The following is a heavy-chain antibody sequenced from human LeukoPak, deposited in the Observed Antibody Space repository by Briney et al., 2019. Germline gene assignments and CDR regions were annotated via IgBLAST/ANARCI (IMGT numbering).Heavy chain of an antibody. CDR1: GFTFSNYW. D-gene: IGHD2-2*01. CDR3: ARVLYGSRVNVIDS. Sequence: GGSLRPSCAASGFTFSNYWINWVRQAPGKGLEWVANMNEYGSEKYYVDSVRGRFTISRDNAENSLFLHMNSLRVEDTAVYRCARVLYGSRVNVIDSWGPGTLVTVSS. J-gene: IGHJ4*02. CDR2: MNEYGSEK. V-gene: IGHV3-7*01.